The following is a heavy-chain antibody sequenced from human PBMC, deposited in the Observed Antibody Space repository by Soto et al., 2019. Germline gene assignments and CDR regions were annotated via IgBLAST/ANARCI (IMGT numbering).Heavy chain of an antibody. CDR2: INHSGST. CDR3: ARGAHHGYSNPKGVRPGNWFDP. V-gene: IGHV4-34*01. Sequence: SDTLSLTCAVYGGSFSGYYWSWIRQPPGKGLEWIGEINHSGSTNYNPSLKSRVTISVDTSKNQFSLKLSSVTAADTAVYYCARGAHHGYSNPKGVRPGNWFDPWGQGTLVTVSS. J-gene: IGHJ5*02. D-gene: IGHD4-4*01. CDR1: GGSFSGYY.